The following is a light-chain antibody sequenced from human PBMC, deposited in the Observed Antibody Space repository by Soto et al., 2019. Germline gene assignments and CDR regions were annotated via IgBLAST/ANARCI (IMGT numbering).Light chain of an antibody. J-gene: IGKJ1*01. CDR1: RNLMHSNGYNY. CDR2: LGS. V-gene: IGKV2-28*01. Sequence: MVMTEDLVSLRVTPGEPASISCRSSRNLMHSNGYNYLDWYLQKPGQSPQLLIYLGSNRASGVPSRFSGSGSGTEFTLTINSLQPDDCATYYCQQYHIYSGTFGQGTKVDIK. CDR3: QQYHIYSGT.